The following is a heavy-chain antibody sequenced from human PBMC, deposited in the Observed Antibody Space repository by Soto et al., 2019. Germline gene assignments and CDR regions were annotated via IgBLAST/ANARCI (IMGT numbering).Heavy chain of an antibody. Sequence: QVQLVESGGGVVQPGRSLRLSCAASGFTFSNYGMHWVRQAPGKGLEWVAVISYHGSDKYYADSVKGRFTISRVNSKNPLYLHMDSPRAEDTAVYYCAQDHLPTKVTTVGYWGKGTLVTVSS. D-gene: IGHD4-17*01. V-gene: IGHV3-30*18. CDR1: GFTFSNYG. J-gene: IGHJ4*02. CDR2: ISYHGSDK. CDR3: AQDHLPTKVTTVGY.